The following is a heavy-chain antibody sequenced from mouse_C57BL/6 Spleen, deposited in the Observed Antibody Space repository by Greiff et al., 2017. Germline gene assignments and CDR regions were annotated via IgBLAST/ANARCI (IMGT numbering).Heavy chain of an antibody. J-gene: IGHJ4*01. V-gene: IGHV1-64*01. CDR3: AREGAMDY. CDR2: IPPNSGST. CDR1: GYTFTSYW. D-gene: IGHD3-3*01. Sequence: QVQLQQPGAELVKPGASVKLSCKASGYTFTSYWMHWVKQRPGQGLEWIGMIPPNSGSTNYNEKFKSKATLTVDKASVTASMQLSSLTSEDSAVYYCAREGAMDYWGQGTSVTVSS.